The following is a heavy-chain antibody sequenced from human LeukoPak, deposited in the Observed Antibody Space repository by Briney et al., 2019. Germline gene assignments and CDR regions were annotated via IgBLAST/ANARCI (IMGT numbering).Heavy chain of an antibody. V-gene: IGHV1-2*06. CDR2: INPNSGGT. Sequence: GASVRVSCKASGYTFTGYYMHWVRQAPGQGLEWMGRINPNSGGTNYAQKFQGRVTMTRDTSISTAYMELSRLRSDDTAVYYCARVLAVAGGFDYWGQGTLVTVSS. CDR3: ARVLAVAGGFDY. D-gene: IGHD6-19*01. J-gene: IGHJ4*02. CDR1: GYTFTGYY.